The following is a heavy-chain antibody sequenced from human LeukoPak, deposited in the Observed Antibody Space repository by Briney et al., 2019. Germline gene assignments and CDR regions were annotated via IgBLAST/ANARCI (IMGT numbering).Heavy chain of an antibody. CDR3: ARGSYYYDNSGSGY. CDR1: GGTFSSYA. CDR2: IIPIFGTA. Sequence: GASVKVSCKASGGTFSSYAISWVRQAPGQGLEWMGGIIPIFGTANYAQKFQGRVTITADESTSTAYMELSSLRSEDTAVYYCARGSYYYDNSGSGYWGQGTLVTVSS. J-gene: IGHJ4*02. V-gene: IGHV1-69*13. D-gene: IGHD3-22*01.